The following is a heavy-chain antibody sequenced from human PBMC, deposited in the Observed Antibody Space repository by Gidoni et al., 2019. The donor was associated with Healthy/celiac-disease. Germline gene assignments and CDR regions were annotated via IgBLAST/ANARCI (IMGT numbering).Heavy chain of an antibody. CDR3: AREMRCSSTSCYEVGWFDP. J-gene: IGHJ5*02. CDR1: RFTFIYSS. V-gene: IGHV3-11*01. D-gene: IGHD2-2*01. Sequence: QVQLVESGGGLVKPGGSLRLSCAASRFTFIYSSLRWIRQGQGKGLEWVSYISSSGSTIYYADSVKGRFTISRDNAKNSLYLQMNSLRAEDTAVYYCAREMRCSSTSCYEVGWFDPWGQGTLVTVSS. CDR2: ISSSGSTI.